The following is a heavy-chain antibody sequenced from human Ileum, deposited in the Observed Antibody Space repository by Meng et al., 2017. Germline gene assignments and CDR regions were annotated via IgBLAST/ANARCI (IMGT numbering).Heavy chain of an antibody. Sequence: QRRLQESGPGLVKPSETRSLTCSVSSGSFTNKTYYWVWIRRPPGKGLEWIGSIYYGGSTYYNPSLKSRVTISVDTSTNQFSLKLISVTAADTAVYYCARRAHYGDPPRWGQGTLVTVSS. CDR2: IYYGGST. CDR3: ARRAHYGDPPR. CDR1: SGSFTNKTYY. J-gene: IGHJ4*02. V-gene: IGHV4-39*01. D-gene: IGHD4-17*01.